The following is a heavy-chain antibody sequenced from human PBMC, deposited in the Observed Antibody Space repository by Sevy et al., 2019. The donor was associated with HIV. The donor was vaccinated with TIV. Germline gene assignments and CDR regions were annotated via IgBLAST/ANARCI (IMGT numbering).Heavy chain of an antibody. CDR2: ISASGGST. J-gene: IGHJ1*01. V-gene: IGHV3-23*01. Sequence: GGSLRLSCAASGFIFSGYVMSWVRQAPGKGLEWVSGISASGGSTYYADSVKGRFTISRDNSKNTLDLQMNSLRVEDTAVYYCAKDASSSRTGGTFQHWGQGTLVTVSS. D-gene: IGHD6-13*01. CDR3: AKDASSSRTGGTFQH. CDR1: GFIFSGYV.